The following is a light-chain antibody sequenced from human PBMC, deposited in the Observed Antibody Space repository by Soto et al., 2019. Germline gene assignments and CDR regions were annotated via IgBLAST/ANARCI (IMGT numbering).Light chain of an antibody. CDR1: SSNIGAGYH. CDR3: QSYDSTLSGGV. J-gene: IGLJ3*02. V-gene: IGLV1-40*01. CDR2: GNS. Sequence: QAVVTQPPSVSGAPGQRVTISCTGSSSNIGAGYHVHWYQHLPGTAPKLLIYGNSNRPSGVPDRFTGSKSGTSASLAITGLQAEDEGDYYCQSYDSTLSGGVFGGGTKVTVL.